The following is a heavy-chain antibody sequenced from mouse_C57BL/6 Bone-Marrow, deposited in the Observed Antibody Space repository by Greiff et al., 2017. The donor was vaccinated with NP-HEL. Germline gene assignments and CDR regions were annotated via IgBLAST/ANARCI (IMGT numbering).Heavy chain of an antibody. V-gene: IGHV1-81*01. CDR2: IYPRSGNT. CDR1: GYTFTSYG. Sequence: VQLQESGAELARPGASVKLSCKASGYTFTSYGISWVKQRTGQGLEWIGEIYPRSGNTYYNEKFKGKATLTADKSSSTAYMELRSLTSEDPAVYFCARDGYYWGYAMDYWGQGTSVTVSS. CDR3: ARDGYYWGYAMDY. D-gene: IGHD2-3*01. J-gene: IGHJ4*01.